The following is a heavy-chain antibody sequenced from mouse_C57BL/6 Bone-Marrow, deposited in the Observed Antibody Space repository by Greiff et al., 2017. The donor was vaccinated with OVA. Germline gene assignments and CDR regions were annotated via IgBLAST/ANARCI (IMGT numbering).Heavy chain of an antibody. CDR1: GYTFTSYW. V-gene: IGHV1-52*01. D-gene: IGHD4-1*01. CDR2: IDPSDSET. J-gene: IGHJ2*01. CDR3: ARTGTVYYFDY. Sequence: QVQLQQPGAELVSPGSSVKLSCKASGYTFTSYWMHWVKQRPIQGLEWIGNIDPSDSETHYNQKFKDKATLTVDKSSSTAYMQLSSLTSEDSAVYYCARTGTVYYFDYWGQGTTLTVSS.